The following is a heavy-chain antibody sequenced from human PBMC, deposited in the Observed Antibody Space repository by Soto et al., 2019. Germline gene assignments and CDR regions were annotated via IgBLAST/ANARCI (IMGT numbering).Heavy chain of an antibody. Sequence: PGGSLGLSYGASEFNCSSYGRRWVSQAPGKGLEWVAVISYDGSNKYYADSVKGRFTISRDNSKNTLYLQMNSLRAEDTAVYYCAKGSQGRGSYSLFDYWGQGTLVTVSS. CDR2: ISYDGSNK. D-gene: IGHD1-26*01. J-gene: IGHJ4*02. V-gene: IGHV3-30*18. CDR3: AKGSQGRGSYSLFDY. CDR1: EFNCSSYG.